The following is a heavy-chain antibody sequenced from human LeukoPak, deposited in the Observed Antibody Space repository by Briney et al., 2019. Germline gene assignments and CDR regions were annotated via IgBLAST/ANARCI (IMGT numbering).Heavy chain of an antibody. V-gene: IGHV3-23*01. CDR3: AKEGAGYCSSTSCYIPQTPYYFDY. CDR1: GFTFSSYA. Sequence: GGSLRLSCAASGFTFSSYAMSWVRQAPGKGLEWVSAISGSGGSTYYADSAKGRFTISRDNSKNTLYLQMNSLRAEDTAVYCCAKEGAGYCSSTSCYIPQTPYYFDYWGQGTLVTVSS. CDR2: ISGSGGST. D-gene: IGHD2-2*02. J-gene: IGHJ4*02.